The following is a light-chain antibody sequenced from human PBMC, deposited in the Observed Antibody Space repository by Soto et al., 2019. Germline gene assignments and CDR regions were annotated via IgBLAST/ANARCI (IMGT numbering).Light chain of an antibody. V-gene: IGLV2-14*01. CDR3: SSYTSSSTLV. CDR2: DVS. Sequence: QSALTQPAAVSGSPGQSITISCTGTLSDVGGYNYVSWYQQHPGKAPKLMIYDVSNRPSGVSNRFSGSKSGNTASLTISGLQDEDEADYYCSSYTSSSTLVFGGGTKLTVL. CDR1: LSDVGGYNY. J-gene: IGLJ2*01.